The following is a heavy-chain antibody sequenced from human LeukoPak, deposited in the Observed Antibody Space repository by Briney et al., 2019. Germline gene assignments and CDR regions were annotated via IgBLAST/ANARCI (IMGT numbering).Heavy chain of an antibody. D-gene: IGHD6-19*01. CDR3: TRFRHVAVAGTPHFDY. V-gene: IGHV1-2*02. CDR1: GYTFTDYH. CDR2: INPNSGGT. J-gene: IGHJ4*02. Sequence: ASVKVSCKASGYTFTDYHIHWVRQAPGQGLEWMGWINPNSGGTNYAEKFHGRLTTTRDTSISTAFMELSGLRSDGTAVYYCTRFRHVAVAGTPHFDYWGQGALVTASS.